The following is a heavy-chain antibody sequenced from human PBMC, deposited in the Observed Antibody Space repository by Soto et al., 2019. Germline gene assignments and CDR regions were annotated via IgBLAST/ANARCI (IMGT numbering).Heavy chain of an antibody. J-gene: IGHJ6*03. D-gene: IGHD6-6*01. CDR1: GYSFTSYW. Sequence: PGESLKISCKGSGYSFTSYWIGWVRQMPGKGLEWMGIIYPGDSDTRYSPSFQGQVTISADKSISTAYLQWSSLKAADTAMYYCARSPGGSSPSPPYTGYYYCMDVWGKGTPVTVSS. V-gene: IGHV5-51*01. CDR2: IYPGDSDT. CDR3: ARSPGGSSPSPPYTGYYYCMDV.